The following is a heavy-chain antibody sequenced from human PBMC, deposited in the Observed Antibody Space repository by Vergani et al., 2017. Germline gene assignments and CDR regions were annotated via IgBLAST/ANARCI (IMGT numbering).Heavy chain of an antibody. Sequence: EVDLVESGGGLAQPGGSLRLSCEASGITFWKFGMHWVRQGPGKGLEWGSGISWNSGAVDYADSARGRFTISRDNAKNSLFLEMNSLRFEDTAVYFCTKGSVYYHDSAGHGYDPYAGFDLWGQGTLVTVSS. CDR3: TKGSVYYHDSAGHGYDPYAGFDL. CDR2: ISWNSGAV. J-gene: IGHJ3*01. V-gene: IGHV3-9*01. D-gene: IGHD3-3*01. CDR1: GITFWKFG.